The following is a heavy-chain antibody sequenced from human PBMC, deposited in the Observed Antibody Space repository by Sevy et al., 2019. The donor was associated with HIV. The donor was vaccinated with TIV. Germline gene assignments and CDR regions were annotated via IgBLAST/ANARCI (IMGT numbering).Heavy chain of an antibody. D-gene: IGHD3-10*01. CDR3: ARRRVEDYYGSGTPPLVNGPFDI. Sequence: SETLSLTCTVSGGSISSSDNYWGWIRQPPGKGLDWIASSYYSGSTYYNPSLKSRVTISVDTSKNQFSLKLGVVTAAETAVYYCARRRVEDYYGSGTPPLVNGPFDIWGQGTMVTVSS. J-gene: IGHJ3*02. CDR2: SYYSGST. CDR1: GGSISSSDNY. V-gene: IGHV4-39*01.